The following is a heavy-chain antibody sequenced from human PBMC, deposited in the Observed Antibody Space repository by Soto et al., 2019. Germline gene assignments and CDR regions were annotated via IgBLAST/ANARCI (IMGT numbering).Heavy chain of an antibody. J-gene: IGHJ6*03. V-gene: IGHV4-31*03. CDR3: ARVVTIFGVVILYYYYMDV. CDR1: GDSISSGGYY. Sequence: PSETLSLTCTVSGDSISSGGYYWSWIRQHPGKGLEWIGYIYYSGSTYYNPSLKSRVTISVDTSKNQFSLKLSSVTAADTAVYYCARVVTIFGVVILYYYYMDVWGKGTTVTVSS. CDR2: IYYSGST. D-gene: IGHD3-3*01.